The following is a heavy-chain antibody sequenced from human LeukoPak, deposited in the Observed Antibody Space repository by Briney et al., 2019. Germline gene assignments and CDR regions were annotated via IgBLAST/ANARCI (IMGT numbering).Heavy chain of an antibody. V-gene: IGHV3-23*01. Sequence: PGGSLRLSCAASGFTFSSYAMSWVRQAPGKGLEWVSSISGSGGSTEYADSVEGRFTISRDNSKNTLYLQMNSLRAEDTAVYYCAKSSSVWYHFDYWGQGTLVTVSS. J-gene: IGHJ4*02. CDR1: GFTFSSYA. D-gene: IGHD6-19*01. CDR2: ISGSGGST. CDR3: AKSSSVWYHFDY.